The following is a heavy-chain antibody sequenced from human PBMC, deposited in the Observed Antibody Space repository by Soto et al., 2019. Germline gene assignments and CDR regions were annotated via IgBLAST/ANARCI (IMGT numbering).Heavy chain of an antibody. V-gene: IGHV3-9*01. D-gene: IGHD3-9*01. CDR2: ISCNIGNI. J-gene: IGHJ5*02. CDR1: GFTFHNYA. CDR3: AKDPHDSLTGYNNWFDP. Sequence: GGSLRLSCAASGFTFHNYAMHWVRQAPVNGLEFVAGISCNIGNIDFGDSVKGRFTISRYNAKNSLYLQMNSLRLEDTAVYYCAKDPHDSLTGYNNWFDPWGQGT.